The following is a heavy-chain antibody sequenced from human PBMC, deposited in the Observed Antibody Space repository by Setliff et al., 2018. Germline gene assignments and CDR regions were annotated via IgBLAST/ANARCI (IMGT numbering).Heavy chain of an antibody. CDR3: ARAPSSSSASWFDP. CDR2: ISAGTTYI. V-gene: IGHV3-21*01. D-gene: IGHD6-6*01. Sequence: WIRQAPGKGLECVSSISAGTTYIYYADSVKGRFTISRDNAKNSLYLQMNSLRAEDTAVYYCARAPSSSSASWFDPWGQGTLVTVSS. J-gene: IGHJ5*02.